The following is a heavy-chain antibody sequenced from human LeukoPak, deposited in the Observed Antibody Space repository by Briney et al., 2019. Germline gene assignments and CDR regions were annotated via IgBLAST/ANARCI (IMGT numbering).Heavy chain of an antibody. Sequence: ASVKVSCKASGYTFTNYYMHWVRQAPGQGLEWMGIINPSSGSTSYAQKFQGRVTMTRDTSTSTVYLELSRLRSEDTAVYFCARVVPRYYDTSGANWFDPWGQRTLVTVSS. CDR3: ARVVPRYYDTSGANWFDP. J-gene: IGHJ5*02. CDR1: GYTFTNYY. CDR2: INPSSGST. D-gene: IGHD3-22*01. V-gene: IGHV1-46*01.